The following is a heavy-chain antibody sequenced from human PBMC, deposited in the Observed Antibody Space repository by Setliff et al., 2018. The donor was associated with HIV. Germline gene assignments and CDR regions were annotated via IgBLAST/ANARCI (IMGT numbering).Heavy chain of an antibody. V-gene: IGHV1-18*01. Sequence: ASVKVSCKASGYTFSSYGISWVRQTPGQGLEWMGWISAADHKKYYAPKVHDRIILTMDISTTTAHLQLRSLRSDDTAVYFCAREVPSNTGSYYKTYWGQGTLVTV. D-gene: IGHD3-10*01. J-gene: IGHJ4*02. CDR1: GYTFSSYG. CDR3: AREVPSNTGSYYKTY. CDR2: ISAADHKK.